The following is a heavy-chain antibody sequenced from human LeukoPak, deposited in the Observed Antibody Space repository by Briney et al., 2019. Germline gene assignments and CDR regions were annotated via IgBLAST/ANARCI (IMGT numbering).Heavy chain of an antibody. CDR3: ARVRLRLGELSGFDY. CDR2: IIPIFGTA. V-gene: IGHV1-69*05. J-gene: IGHJ4*02. D-gene: IGHD3-16*02. CDR1: GGTFSSYA. Sequence: SVKVSCKASGGTFSSYAISWVRQAPGQGLEWMGGIIPIFGTANYAQKFQGRVTITTDESTSTAYMELSSLRSEDTAVYYCARVRLRLGELSGFDYWGQGTLVTVSS.